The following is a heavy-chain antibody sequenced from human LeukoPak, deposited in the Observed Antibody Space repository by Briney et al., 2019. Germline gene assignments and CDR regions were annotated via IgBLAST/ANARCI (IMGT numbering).Heavy chain of an antibody. CDR3: ASVYSSSWYNWFDP. Sequence: SETLSLTCTVSGGSIMSYPWSWIRQPPGKGLEWIGYIYYSDNSGSTNYSPSLKSRVTMSIDTSKNQFSLKLSSVTAADTAVYYCASVYSSSWYNWFDPWGQGTLVTVSS. V-gene: IGHV4-59*01. CDR1: GGSIMSYP. D-gene: IGHD6-13*01. CDR2: IYYSDNSGST. J-gene: IGHJ5*02.